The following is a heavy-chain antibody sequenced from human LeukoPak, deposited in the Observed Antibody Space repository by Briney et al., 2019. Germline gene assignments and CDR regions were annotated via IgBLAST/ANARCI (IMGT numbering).Heavy chain of an antibody. J-gene: IGHJ4*02. CDR1: AFSFSTYG. D-gene: IGHD6-19*01. CDR3: EKDVVGQQWPENY. V-gene: IGHV3-30*02. CDR2: IQYDGSIK. Sequence: GGSLRLSCAASAFSFSTYGIHWGRQAPGKGLEWVSFIQYDGSIKLYGDSVKGRFIISRDNSKNTLYLQMNSLRPEDTAVYHCEKDVVGQQWPENYWGQGTLVTVSS.